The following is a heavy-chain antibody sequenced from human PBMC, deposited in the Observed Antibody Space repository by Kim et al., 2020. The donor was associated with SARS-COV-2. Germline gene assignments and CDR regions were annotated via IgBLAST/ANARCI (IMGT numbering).Heavy chain of an antibody. Sequence: GSGTYYEDSVKGRFTISRDNGKNAVYLQMNSLRVEDTAIYYCARAVGHHHRWGQGILVIVSS. CDR3: ARAVGHHHR. V-gene: IGHV3-7*01. J-gene: IGHJ4*02. CDR2: GSGT.